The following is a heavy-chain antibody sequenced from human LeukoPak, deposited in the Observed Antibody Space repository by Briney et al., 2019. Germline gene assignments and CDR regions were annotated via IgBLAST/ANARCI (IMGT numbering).Heavy chain of an antibody. D-gene: IGHD2-21*02. V-gene: IGHV3-23*01. CDR1: GFTFHTYA. CDR3: AKELSMGSGGACGGACYWARPFDY. J-gene: IGHJ4*02. Sequence: GSLRLSCSTSGFTFHTYAMSWVRQTPGKGLEWVSAIGANGGTTFYADSVTGRFTISRDNSKSTLYLQMNSLRAEDTAVYYCAKELSMGSGGACGGACYWARPFDYWGQGILVTVSS. CDR2: IGANGGTT.